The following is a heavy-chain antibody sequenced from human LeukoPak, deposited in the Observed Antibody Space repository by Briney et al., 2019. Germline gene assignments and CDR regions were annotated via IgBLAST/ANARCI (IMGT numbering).Heavy chain of an antibody. V-gene: IGHV3-53*01. CDR2: IYSDGRT. CDR1: GFTVSSNY. D-gene: IGHD3-22*01. Sequence: PGGSLRLSCAASGFTVSSNYMSWVRQAPGKGLEWVSVIYSDGRTYYADSVKGRFTISRENSKNTLYLQMNSLRPEDTAVYYCARXPGGTRASSGYFDYWGQGTLVTVSS. CDR3: ARXPGGTRASSGYFDY. J-gene: IGHJ4*02.